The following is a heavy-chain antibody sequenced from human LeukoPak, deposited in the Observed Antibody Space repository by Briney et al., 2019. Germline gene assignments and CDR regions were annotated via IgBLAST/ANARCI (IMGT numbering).Heavy chain of an antibody. CDR3: ASTDGSGSYYNEFDP. CDR2: INPNSGGK. CDR1: GYTLTGYY. J-gene: IGHJ5*02. V-gene: IGHV1-2*02. Sequence: ASAKVSRTASGYTLTGYYMHWVPDTPGQGHGWRGGINPNSGGKNYAQKFQARVTMTRDTSISTAYMELSRLRSDDTAVYYCASTDGSGSYYNEFDPWGQGTLVTVSS. D-gene: IGHD3-10*01.